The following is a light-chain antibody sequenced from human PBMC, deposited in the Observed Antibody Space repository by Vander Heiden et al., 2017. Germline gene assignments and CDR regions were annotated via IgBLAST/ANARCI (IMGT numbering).Light chain of an antibody. J-gene: IGLJ3*02. V-gene: IGLV1-40*01. CDR1: SSNTGAGYA. CDR2: GNN. CDR3: QSYDSSLSGWV. Sequence: QSVLTQPPPVARAPGPRVPIPCTGSSSNTGAGYAVHWYQQLPVTAPKRLIYGNNNRPSGVPDRFSGSKSGTSASLAITGLQAEDEADYHCQSYDSSLSGWVFGGGTKLTVL.